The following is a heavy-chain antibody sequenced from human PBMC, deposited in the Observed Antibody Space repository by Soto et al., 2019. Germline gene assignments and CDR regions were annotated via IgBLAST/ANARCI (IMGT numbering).Heavy chain of an antibody. CDR3: AKDRERLGRGRENFDY. D-gene: IGHD6-25*01. Sequence: GASVKVSCKASGYTFSSYHISWVRQAPGQGLEWMGWISAYNGNTNYAQKLQGRVTMTTDTSTSTAYMELRSLRSDDTAVYYCAKDRERLGRGRENFDYWGQGTLVTVSS. CDR2: ISAYNGNT. V-gene: IGHV1-18*01. J-gene: IGHJ4*02. CDR1: GYTFSSYH.